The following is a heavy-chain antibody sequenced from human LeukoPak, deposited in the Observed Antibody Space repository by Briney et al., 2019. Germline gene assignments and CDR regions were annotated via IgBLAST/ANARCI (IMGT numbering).Heavy chain of an antibody. V-gene: IGHV3-23*01. CDR3: AKGIYSSGWSYFDY. Sequence: GGSLRLSCAASGFTLSNYAMTWVRQAPGKGLEWVSPISGNADNTYYADSVKGRFTISRDNSKNTLYLQMNTLRAEDSALYYCAKGIYSSGWSYFDYWGHGTLVTVSS. CDR1: GFTLSNYA. J-gene: IGHJ4*01. D-gene: IGHD6-19*01. CDR2: ISGNADNT.